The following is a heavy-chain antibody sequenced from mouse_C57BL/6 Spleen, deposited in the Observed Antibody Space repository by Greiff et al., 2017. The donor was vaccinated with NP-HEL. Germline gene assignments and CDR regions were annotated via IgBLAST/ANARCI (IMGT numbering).Heavy chain of an antibody. J-gene: IGHJ4*01. CDR3: AKLALYAMDY. D-gene: IGHD4-1*01. V-gene: IGHV1-64*01. CDR1: GYTFTSYW. Sequence: VQLQQSGAELVKPGASVKLSCKASGYTFTSYWMHWVKQRPGQGLEWIGMIHPNSGSTNYNEKFKSKATLTVDKSSSTAYMQLSSLTSEDSAVYYCAKLALYAMDYWGQGTSVTVSS. CDR2: IHPNSGST.